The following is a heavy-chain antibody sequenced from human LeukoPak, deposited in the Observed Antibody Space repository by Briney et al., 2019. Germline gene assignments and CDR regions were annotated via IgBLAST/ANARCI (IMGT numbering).Heavy chain of an antibody. CDR2: VYYSGTT. D-gene: IGHD2-15*01. CDR3: VRHSSVVRGWFDP. J-gene: IGHJ5*02. CDR1: GGSISSYY. Sequence: SETLSLTCTVSGGSISSYYWSWIRQPPGKGLEWIGYVYYSGTTNYNPSLKSRVTISVDTSKNQFSLNLTSVTAADTALYYCVRHSSVVRGWFDPWGQGTRVTVSS. V-gene: IGHV4-59*08.